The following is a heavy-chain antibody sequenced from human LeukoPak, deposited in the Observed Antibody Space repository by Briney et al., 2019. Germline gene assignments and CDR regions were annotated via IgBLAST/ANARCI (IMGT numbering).Heavy chain of an antibody. D-gene: IGHD3-22*01. J-gene: IGHJ4*02. Sequence: GGSPRLSCAASGFTFSDYYMSWIRQAPGKGLEWVSYISSSGSTIYYADSVKGRFTISRDNAKNSLYLQMNSLRAEDTAVYYCAKTTTMIVVVIMAFDYWGQGTLVTVSS. CDR1: GFTFSDYY. CDR3: AKTTTMIVVVIMAFDY. CDR2: ISSSGSTI. V-gene: IGHV3-11*01.